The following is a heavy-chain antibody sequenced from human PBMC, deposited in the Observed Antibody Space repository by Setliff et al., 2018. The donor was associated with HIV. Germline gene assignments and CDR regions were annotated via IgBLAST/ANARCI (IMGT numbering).Heavy chain of an antibody. CDR3: VKDKGYSSSPKYNDGHY. CDR2: LVGSGGST. J-gene: IGHJ4*02. CDR1: GFTFRSYA. D-gene: IGHD6-13*01. Sequence: PGGSLRLSCAASGFTFRSYAMKWVRQAPGKGLEWVSALVGSGGSTYHADSVKGRFTISRDNSKDTLSLQMNSLRAEDTAISYCVKDKGYSSSPKYNDGHYWGQGTLVTVSS. V-gene: IGHV3-23*01.